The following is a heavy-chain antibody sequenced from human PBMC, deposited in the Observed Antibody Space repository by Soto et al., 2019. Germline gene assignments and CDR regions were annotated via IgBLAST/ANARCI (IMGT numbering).Heavy chain of an antibody. CDR2: IYYSGST. D-gene: IGHD3-10*01. V-gene: IGHV4-30-4*01. J-gene: IGHJ4*02. CDR3: ASRKSSPYFDY. CDR1: GGSISSGDYY. Sequence: PSETLSLTCTVSGGSISSGDYYWSWIRQPPGKGLEWIGYIYYSGSTYYNPSLKSRVTISVDTSKNQFSLKLGSVTAADTAVYYCASRKSSPYFDYWGQGTLVTVSS.